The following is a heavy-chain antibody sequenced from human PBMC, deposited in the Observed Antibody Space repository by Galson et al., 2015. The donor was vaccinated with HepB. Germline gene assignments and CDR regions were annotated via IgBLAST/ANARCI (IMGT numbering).Heavy chain of an antibody. D-gene: IGHD3-16*02. CDR1: GFTFSSYA. Sequence: SLRLSCAASGFTFSSYAMSWVRQAPGKGLEWVSAISGSGGSTYYADSVKGRFTISRDNSKNTLYLQMNSLRAEDTAVYYCANLLVDDYVWGSYRTGDPDRGRDYWGQGTLVTVSS. V-gene: IGHV3-23*01. J-gene: IGHJ4*02. CDR2: ISGSGGST. CDR3: ANLLVDDYVWGSYRTGDPDRGRDY.